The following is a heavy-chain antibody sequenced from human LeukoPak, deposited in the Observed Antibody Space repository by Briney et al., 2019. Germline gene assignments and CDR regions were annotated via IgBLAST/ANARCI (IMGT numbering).Heavy chain of an antibody. Sequence: SETLSLTCTVSGYSISSGYYWGWIRQPPGKGLEWIGSIYHSGSTYYNPSLKSRVTISVDTSKNQFSLKLSSVTAADTAVYYCARAPESPYSSSWYYFDYWGQGTLVTVSS. V-gene: IGHV4-38-2*02. CDR2: IYHSGST. CDR3: ARAPESPYSSSWYYFDY. J-gene: IGHJ4*02. CDR1: GYSISSGYY. D-gene: IGHD6-13*01.